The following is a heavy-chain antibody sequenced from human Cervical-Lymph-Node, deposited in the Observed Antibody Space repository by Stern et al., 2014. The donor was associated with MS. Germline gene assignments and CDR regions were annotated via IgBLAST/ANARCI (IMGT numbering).Heavy chain of an antibody. CDR3: AREEQQLVHGNWFDP. D-gene: IGHD6-13*01. V-gene: IGHV4-38-2*02. CDR1: GYSISSGYY. J-gene: IGHJ5*02. CDR2: IYHSGST. Sequence: QVQLVESGPGLVKPSETLSLTCTVSGYSISSGYYWGWIRQPPGKGLEWIGTIYHSGSTYSNPSLKSRVTISVEPSTNQFSLKPRSVTAADTAVYYCAREEQQLVHGNWFDPWGQGTLVTVSS.